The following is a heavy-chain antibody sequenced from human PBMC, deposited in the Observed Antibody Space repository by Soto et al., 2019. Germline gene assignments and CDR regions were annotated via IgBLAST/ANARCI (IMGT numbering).Heavy chain of an antibody. CDR3: AKRAIVIPAAITYYYIDV. J-gene: IGHJ6*03. CDR1: GFTFSDYY. CDR2: ISGSGGST. D-gene: IGHD2-2*01. Sequence: PGGSLRLSCAASGFTFSDYYMSWIRQAPGKGLEWVSYISGSGGSTYYADSVKGRFTISRDNSKSTLYLQMSSLRAEDTAVYYCAKRAIVIPAAITYYYIDVWGKGTTVTVSS. V-gene: IGHV3-23*01.